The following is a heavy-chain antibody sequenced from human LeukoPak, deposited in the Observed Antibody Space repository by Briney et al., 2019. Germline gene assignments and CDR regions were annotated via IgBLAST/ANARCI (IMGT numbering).Heavy chain of an antibody. Sequence: SVKVSCKASGGTFSSYAISWVRQAPGQGLEWMGGIIPIFGTANYAQKFQGRVTITRDTSASTAYMELSSLRSEDMAVYYCARRTPRPRNILTGSFDYWGQGTLVTVSS. D-gene: IGHD3-9*01. J-gene: IGHJ4*02. CDR2: IIPIFGTA. CDR1: GGTFSSYA. V-gene: IGHV1-69*05. CDR3: ARRTPRPRNILTGSFDY.